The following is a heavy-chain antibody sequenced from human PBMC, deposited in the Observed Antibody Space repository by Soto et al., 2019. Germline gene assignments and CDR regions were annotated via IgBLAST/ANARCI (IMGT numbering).Heavy chain of an antibody. V-gene: IGHV4-31*03. J-gene: IGHJ5*02. Sequence: QVQLQESGPGLVKPSQTLSLTCTVSGGSISSGDYYWSWIRQHPGKGLEWIGYIYYSGSTYYNPSLKSRVTISVDTSKNQFSLKLISVPAADTAVYYCARWWSGSRQGFDPWGQGTLVTVSS. D-gene: IGHD3-3*01. CDR1: GGSISSGDYY. CDR2: IYYSGST. CDR3: ARWWSGSRQGFDP.